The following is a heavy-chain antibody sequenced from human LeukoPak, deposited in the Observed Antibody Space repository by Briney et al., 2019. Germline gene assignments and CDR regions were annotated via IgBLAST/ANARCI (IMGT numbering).Heavy chain of an antibody. CDR1: GFIFSNYA. J-gene: IGHJ4*02. Sequence: PGGSLTLSCAASGFIFSNYAMGWVRQAPGKGTEWDSGSSGGGGGTYSVYGVKGRFTISRGNSKNTMYVQMKTLRVDDTGVYYCAKSVEHSTYRNFHDWGQGTLVTVSS. CDR3: AKSVEHSTYRNFHD. D-gene: IGHD4-11*01. V-gene: IGHV3-23*01. CDR2: SSGGGGGT.